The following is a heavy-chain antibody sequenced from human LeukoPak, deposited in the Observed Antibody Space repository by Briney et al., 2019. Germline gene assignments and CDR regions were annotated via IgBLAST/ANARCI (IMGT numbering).Heavy chain of an antibody. D-gene: IGHD2-2*01. CDR1: GYTFTSYA. CDR3: ARGEFICTINTCYASALDS. CDR2: IRAHNGDT. J-gene: IGHJ4*02. V-gene: IGHV1-18*01. Sequence: ASVKVSCKASGYTFTSYAISWVRQAPGQGLEWMGWIRAHNGDTNNAQQLQGRVTMTTDTSTRTAYMELRSLRSEDTAIYYCARGEFICTINTCYASALDSWGQGTLVTVSS.